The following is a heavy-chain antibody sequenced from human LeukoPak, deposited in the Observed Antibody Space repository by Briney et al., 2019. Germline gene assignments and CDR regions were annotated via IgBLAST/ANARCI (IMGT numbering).Heavy chain of an antibody. CDR2: ISGSGGST. CDR1: GFTFSSYA. Sequence: GGSLRLSCAASGFTFSSYAMSWVRQAPGKGLEWVSAISGSGGSTFYADSVKGRFTISRDNSKNTLYLQMNSLRAEDTAVYYCARDRLAGTSDYWGQGTLVTVSS. V-gene: IGHV3-23*01. D-gene: IGHD6-13*01. J-gene: IGHJ4*02. CDR3: ARDRLAGTSDY.